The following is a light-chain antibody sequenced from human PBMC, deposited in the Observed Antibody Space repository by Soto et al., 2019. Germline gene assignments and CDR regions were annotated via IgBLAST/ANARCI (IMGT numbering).Light chain of an antibody. CDR1: SGDVGGYDY. CDR3: SSHTSGSTRV. J-gene: IGLJ7*01. V-gene: IGLV2-14*01. Sequence: ALTQPASVSGSPGQSIAISCTGTSGDVGGYDYVSWYQQHPDKAPKLMIYEVTKRPSWVSNRFSGSKSGNTASLTISGLQPEDEADYYCSSHTSGSTRVFGSGTQLTVL. CDR2: EVT.